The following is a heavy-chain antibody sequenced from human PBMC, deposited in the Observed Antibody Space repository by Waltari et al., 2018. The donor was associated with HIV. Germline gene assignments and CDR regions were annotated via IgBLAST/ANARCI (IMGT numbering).Heavy chain of an antibody. V-gene: IGHV3-23*01. Sequence: EVQLLESGGDLVQPGGSLRLSCTASGFMFSSHAMSWVRQAPGKGLEWVSVISETSGSTYYADSVKGRFTISRDNSKNTLYLQMTSLRAEDTAIYYCATNFRYFDRWGRGTLVTVSS. CDR2: ISETSGST. D-gene: IGHD1-1*01. J-gene: IGHJ2*01. CDR1: GFMFSSHA. CDR3: ATNFRYFDR.